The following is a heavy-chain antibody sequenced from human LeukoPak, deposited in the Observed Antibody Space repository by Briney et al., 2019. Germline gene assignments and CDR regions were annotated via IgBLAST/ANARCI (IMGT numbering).Heavy chain of an antibody. D-gene: IGHD3-10*01. Sequence: GGSLRLSRAASGFTFGGHGMRWVRQAPGKGLEWVAAVSGSGDTTYYADSVKGRFTISRDNSKNTLYLQMNSLRAEDTALYFCAKARGFAEFDYWGQGTLVTVSS. CDR2: VSGSGDTT. J-gene: IGHJ4*02. CDR3: AKARGFAEFDY. CDR1: GFTFGGHG. V-gene: IGHV3-23*01.